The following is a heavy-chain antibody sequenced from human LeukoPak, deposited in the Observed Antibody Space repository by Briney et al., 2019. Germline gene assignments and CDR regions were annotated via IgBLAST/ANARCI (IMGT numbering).Heavy chain of an antibody. D-gene: IGHD2-21*02. CDR3: ARGGDYYYFDY. Sequence: PGGSLRLSCAASGFTFSSYGMHWVRQAPGKGLEWVANIKQDGSEKYYVDSVKGRFTISRDNAKNSLYLQMNSLRAEDTAVYYCARGGDYYYFDYWGQGTLVTVSS. CDR2: IKQDGSEK. CDR1: GFTFSSYG. V-gene: IGHV3-7*01. J-gene: IGHJ4*02.